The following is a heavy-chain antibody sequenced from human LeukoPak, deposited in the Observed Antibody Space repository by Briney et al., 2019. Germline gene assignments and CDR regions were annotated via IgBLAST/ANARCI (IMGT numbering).Heavy chain of an antibody. CDR1: GFTFGSFS. V-gene: IGHV3-21*01. Sequence: PGGSLRLSCAASGFTFGSFSMTWVRQAPGKGLEWVSTISSSGSGTYIYYADSVKGRFTISRGNAKNSLYLQMNSLRAEDTAVYYCARDPARSGGSCYSDYWGQGTLVTVSS. D-gene: IGHD2-15*01. CDR2: ISSSGSGTYI. J-gene: IGHJ4*02. CDR3: ARDPARSGGSCYSDY.